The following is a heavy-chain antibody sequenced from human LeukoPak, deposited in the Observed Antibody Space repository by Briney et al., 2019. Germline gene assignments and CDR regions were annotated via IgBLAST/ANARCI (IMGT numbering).Heavy chain of an antibody. CDR2: INSGGAI. V-gene: IGHV3-23*01. CDR1: GFTFSSYS. D-gene: IGHD6-6*01. CDR3: AKRGSYSSSFTSTFDY. Sequence: LSGGSLRLSCAASGFTFSSYSMNWVRQAPGKGLEWVSTINSGGAINYADSVKGRFTISRDNPKNTLYLQMNSLRAEDTAVYYCAKRGSYSSSFTSTFDYWGQGTLVTVSS. J-gene: IGHJ4*02.